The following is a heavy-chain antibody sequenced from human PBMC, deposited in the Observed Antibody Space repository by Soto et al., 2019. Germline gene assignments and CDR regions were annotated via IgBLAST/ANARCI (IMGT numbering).Heavy chain of an antibody. CDR3: ARRLGSLPTANLDL. CDR1: GFTFSRYS. Sequence: PGVSLRLSCAASGFTFSRYSMNWVRQSPERGLEWLSFLSSSSRFTKYADSVRGRFTISRDNAKNALYLQMNSLRAEDTAVYYCARRLGSLPTANLDLWGRGTLVTVSS. CDR2: LSSSSRFT. D-gene: IGHD1-1*01. J-gene: IGHJ2*01. V-gene: IGHV3-21*05.